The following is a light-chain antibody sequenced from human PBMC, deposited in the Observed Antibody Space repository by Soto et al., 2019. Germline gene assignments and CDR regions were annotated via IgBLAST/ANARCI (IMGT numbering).Light chain of an antibody. CDR3: QQYGSSPET. Sequence: EIVLTQSPATLSVSPGERATLSCRASQSVSIDLAWYQQKPGQAPRLLIYGAYTRAAGTPARFSGSGSGTEFTLTISSLQSEDFAVYYCQQYGSSPETFGQGTKVDIK. V-gene: IGKV3-15*01. J-gene: IGKJ1*01. CDR2: GAY. CDR1: QSVSID.